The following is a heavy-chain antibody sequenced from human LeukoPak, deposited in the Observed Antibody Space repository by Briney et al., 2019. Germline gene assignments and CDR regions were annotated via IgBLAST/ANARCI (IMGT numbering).Heavy chain of an antibody. D-gene: IGHD3-22*01. Sequence: GGSLRLSCIVSGFTFSAYAMSWVRQAPGKGLEWVSGITVSGNRAFYADSVKGRFTISRDNSKNTLYLQMNSLRAEDTAVYYCAKGGWLEKNWGQGTLVTVSS. V-gene: IGHV3-23*01. CDR2: ITVSGNRA. J-gene: IGHJ1*01. CDR1: GFTFSAYA. CDR3: AKGGWLEKN.